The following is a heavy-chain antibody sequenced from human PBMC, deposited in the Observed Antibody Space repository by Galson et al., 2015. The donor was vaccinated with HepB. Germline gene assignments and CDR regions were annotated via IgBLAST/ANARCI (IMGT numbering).Heavy chain of an antibody. CDR1: GGTFSTYT. V-gene: IGHV1-69*01. J-gene: IGHJ4*02. Sequence: CKASGGTFSTYTISWVRQAPGQGLEWMGGITPIFGTANYAPKFQGRVTITADEATRTAYLELSSLRSDDTAVYYCAREGRAAATSPVDYWGQGTLVTVSS. CDR2: ITPIFGTA. CDR3: AREGRAAATSPVDY. D-gene: IGHD6-13*01.